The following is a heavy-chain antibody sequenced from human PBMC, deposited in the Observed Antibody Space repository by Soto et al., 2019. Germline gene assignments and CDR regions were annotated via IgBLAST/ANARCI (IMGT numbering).Heavy chain of an antibody. V-gene: IGHV6-1*01. D-gene: IGHD6-19*01. J-gene: IGHJ6*02. Sequence: SQTLSLPCAISGDSVSSNSAAWNWIRQSPSRGLEWLGRTYYRSKWYNDYAVSVKSRITINPDTSKNQFSLQLNSVTPEDTAVYYCARAVAGIIYYYYYGMDVRGQGTTVTVSS. CDR3: ARAVAGIIYYYYYGMDV. CDR2: TYYRSKWYN. CDR1: GDSVSSNSAA.